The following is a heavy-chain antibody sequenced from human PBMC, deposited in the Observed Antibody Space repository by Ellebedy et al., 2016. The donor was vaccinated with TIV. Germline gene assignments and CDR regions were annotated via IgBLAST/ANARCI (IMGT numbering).Heavy chain of an antibody. Sequence: ASVKVSXXASGYTFTSYDINWVRQATGQGLEWMGWMNPNSGGTNYAQKFQGRVTMTRDTSISTAYMELSRLRSDDTAVYYCARASDILTGYPPFDYWGQGTLVTVSS. CDR2: MNPNSGGT. V-gene: IGHV1-2*02. CDR3: ARASDILTGYPPFDY. J-gene: IGHJ4*02. D-gene: IGHD3-9*01. CDR1: GYTFTSYD.